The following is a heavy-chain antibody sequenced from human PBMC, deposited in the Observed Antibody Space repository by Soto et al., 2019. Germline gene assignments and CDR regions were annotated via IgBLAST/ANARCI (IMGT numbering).Heavy chain of an antibody. V-gene: IGHV5-51*01. CDR3: ARHLVGATRGNFDS. J-gene: IGHJ4*02. CDR1: GYSFTTYG. Sequence: EVQLVQSGAEVKKPGESLKISCKGSGYSFTTYGIGWVRQMPGKGLEWMGIIYPYDSETRYSPSFQGQVTISADKSISAAYLQWSSLKASDTAMYYCARHLVGATRGNFDSWGQGTLVTVSS. D-gene: IGHD1-26*01. CDR2: IYPYDSET.